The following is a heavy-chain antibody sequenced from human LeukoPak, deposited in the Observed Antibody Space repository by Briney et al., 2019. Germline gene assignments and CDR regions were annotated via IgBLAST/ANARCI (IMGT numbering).Heavy chain of an antibody. CDR2: ISGSGGST. D-gene: IGHD3-22*01. V-gene: IGHV3-23*01. Sequence: GGSLRLSCAASGFTFSSYAMSWVRQAPGKGLEWVSAISGSGGSTYYADSVKGRFTISRDNAKNSLYLQMNSLRAEDTAVYYCARDPVGYYYDSSGYDYWGQGTLVTVSS. CDR1: GFTFSSYA. CDR3: ARDPVGYYYDSSGYDY. J-gene: IGHJ4*02.